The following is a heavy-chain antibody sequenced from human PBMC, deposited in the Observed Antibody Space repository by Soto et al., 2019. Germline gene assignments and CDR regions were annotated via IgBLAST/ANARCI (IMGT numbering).Heavy chain of an antibody. V-gene: IGHV4-34*01. CDR1: GGSFIGYY. J-gene: IGHJ4*02. D-gene: IGHD3-10*01. Sequence: KTSETLSLTCAVYGGSFIGYYWSWIRQPPGKGLEWIGEINHSGSTNYNPSLKSRVTISVDTSKNQFSLKLSSVTAADTAVYYCASFFGTYWGQGTLVTVSS. CDR3: ASFFGTY. CDR2: INHSGST.